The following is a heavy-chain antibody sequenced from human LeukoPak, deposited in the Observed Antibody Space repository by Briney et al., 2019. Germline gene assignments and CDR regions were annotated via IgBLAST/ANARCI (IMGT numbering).Heavy chain of an antibody. V-gene: IGHV4-59*01. J-gene: IGHJ4*02. D-gene: IGHD5-12*01. CDR1: GGSISSYY. CDR2: IYYSGST. Sequence: SETLSLTCTVSGGSISSYYWSWIRQPPGKGLEWIGYIYYSGSTNYNPSLKSRVTISVDTSKNQFSLKLSTVTAADTAVYYCARSSGYAEPDYFDYWGQGTLVTVFS. CDR3: ARSSGYAEPDYFDY.